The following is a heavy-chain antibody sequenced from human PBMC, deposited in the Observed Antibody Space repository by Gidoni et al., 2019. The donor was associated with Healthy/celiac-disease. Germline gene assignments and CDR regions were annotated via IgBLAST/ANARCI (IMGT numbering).Heavy chain of an antibody. Sequence: EVQLLEAGGGLVQPGGSRSLSRAAAGLPFSGYAMGWVRQAPGKGLGWVSSTIGRGCSTYYADSVKGRFTISIDNSKNTLYLQMNSLRAEDTAVYYCAKGGFSSSWYDYWGQGTLVTVSS. J-gene: IGHJ4*02. CDR2: TIGRGCST. V-gene: IGHV3-23*01. D-gene: IGHD6-13*01. CDR3: AKGGFSSSWYDY. CDR1: GLPFSGYA.